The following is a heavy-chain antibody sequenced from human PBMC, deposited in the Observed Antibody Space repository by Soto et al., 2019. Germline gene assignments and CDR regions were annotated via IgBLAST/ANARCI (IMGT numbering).Heavy chain of an antibody. CDR3: GSTTKYSSSWYPT. J-gene: IGHJ4*02. Sequence: SETLSLTCTVSGGSISSYYWSWIRQPPGKGLEWIGYIYYSGSTNYNPSLKSRVTISVDTSKNQFSLKLSSVTAADTAVYYCGSTTKYSSSWYPTWGQGTLVTVSS. CDR2: IYYSGST. CDR1: GGSISSYY. D-gene: IGHD6-13*01. V-gene: IGHV4-59*08.